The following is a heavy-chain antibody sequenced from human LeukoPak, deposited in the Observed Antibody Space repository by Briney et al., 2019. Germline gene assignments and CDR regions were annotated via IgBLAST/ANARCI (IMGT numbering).Heavy chain of an antibody. D-gene: IGHD2-21*02. CDR1: GYSISSGYY. J-gene: IGHJ5*02. CDR3: AREAVTPGWFDP. V-gene: IGHV4-38-2*02. Sequence: PSETLSLTCTVSGYSISSGYYWGWIRQPPGKGLEWIGNIYHSGLTYYNPSLKSRVTISVDMSKNQFSLKLSSVTAADTAVYYCAREAVTPGWFDPWGQGTLVTVSS. CDR2: IYHSGLT.